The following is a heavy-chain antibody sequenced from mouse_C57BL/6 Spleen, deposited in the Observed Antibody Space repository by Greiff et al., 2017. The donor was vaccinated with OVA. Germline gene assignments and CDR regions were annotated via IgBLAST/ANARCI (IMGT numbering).Heavy chain of an antibody. CDR1: GYSITSGYY. Sequence: EVKLQESGPGLVKPSQSLSLTCSVTGYSITSGYYWNWIRQFPGNKLEWMGYISYDGSNNYNPSLKNRISITRDTSKNQFFLKLNSVTTEDTATYYCARVGGTGYYFDYWGQGTTLTVSS. CDR3: ARVGGTGYYFDY. J-gene: IGHJ2*01. CDR2: ISYDGSN. D-gene: IGHD3-1*01. V-gene: IGHV3-6*01.